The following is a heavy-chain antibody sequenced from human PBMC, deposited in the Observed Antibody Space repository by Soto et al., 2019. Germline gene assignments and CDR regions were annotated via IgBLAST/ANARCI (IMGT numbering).Heavy chain of an antibody. D-gene: IGHD3-16*01. CDR1: GFNFSNYN. J-gene: IGHJ4*02. Sequence: QVQVVESGGGVVQPGRSLRLSCAASGFNFSNYNMHWVRQAPGKGLECVAIISHDGSKQYSAGSVKGRFTISRDNAKNILFLQMDSLRAEATAVYHCATELTYGTLDHWGQGTLVRVS. CDR2: ISHDGSKQ. CDR3: ATELTYGTLDH. V-gene: IGHV3-30*03.